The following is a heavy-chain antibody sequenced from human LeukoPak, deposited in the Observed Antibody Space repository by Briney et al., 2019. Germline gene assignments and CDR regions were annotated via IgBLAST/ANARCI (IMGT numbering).Heavy chain of an antibody. CDR1: GFTFTIFG. CDR3: GRDRYDSSGYLT. D-gene: IGHD3-22*01. J-gene: IGHJ5*02. CDR2: IDARSGIT. V-gene: IGHV3-48*01. Sequence: GGSLRLSCAASGFTFTIFGLNWVRQAPWKGPEWVSYIDARSGITYYADSVQGRFTLSRDNARESVFLQMDGLRVDDTAVYYCGRDRYDSSGYLTWGQGTLVTVSS.